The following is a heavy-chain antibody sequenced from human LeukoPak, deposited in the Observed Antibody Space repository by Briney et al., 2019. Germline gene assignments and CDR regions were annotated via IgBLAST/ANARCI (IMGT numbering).Heavy chain of an antibody. CDR1: GFSLSTTGVG. J-gene: IGHJ4*02. D-gene: IGHD3/OR15-3a*01. CDR3: AHIYFATDWTPFDY. Sequence: GSGPTLVNPTQTLTLTCTFSGFSLSTTGVGVGWIRQPPGKALEWLAFIYWDDEKRYSPSLKSRLTITKDTSKNQVVLTMTNMDPVDTATYYCAHIYFATDWTPFDYWGQGTLVTVSS. V-gene: IGHV2-5*02. CDR2: IYWDDEK.